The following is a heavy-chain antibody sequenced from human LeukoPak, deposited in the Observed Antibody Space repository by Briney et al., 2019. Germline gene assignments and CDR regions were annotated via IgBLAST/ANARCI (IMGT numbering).Heavy chain of an antibody. Sequence: GGSLRLSCAASGFTFSSYGMHWVRQAPGKGLEWVAFIRYDGSNKYYADSVKGRFTISRDNSKNTLYLQMNSLRAEDTAVYYCAKDHSRYYYGSGSYSSGDYWGQGTLVTVSS. CDR2: IRYDGSNK. CDR3: AKDHSRYYYGSGSYSSGDY. V-gene: IGHV3-30*02. D-gene: IGHD3-10*01. J-gene: IGHJ4*02. CDR1: GFTFSSYG.